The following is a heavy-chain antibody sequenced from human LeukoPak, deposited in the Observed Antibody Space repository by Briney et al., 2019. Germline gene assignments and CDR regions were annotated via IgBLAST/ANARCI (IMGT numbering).Heavy chain of an antibody. CDR1: GFTFSSYW. D-gene: IGHD3-16*01. CDR3: ATDDYRGLGY. Sequence: GGSLRLSCAASGFTFSSYWIHWVRQAPGKGLVWVSRINSDGSSTSYADSVKGRFTICRDNAKNTVYLQLNNLRAEDTAVYYCATDDYRGLGYWGQGTLVTVSS. J-gene: IGHJ4*02. V-gene: IGHV3-74*01. CDR2: INSDGSST.